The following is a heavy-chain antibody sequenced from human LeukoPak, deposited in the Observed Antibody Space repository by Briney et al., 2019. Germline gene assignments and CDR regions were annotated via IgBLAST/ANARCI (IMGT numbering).Heavy chain of an antibody. Sequence: GGSLRLSCAASGFTFSSYGMHWVRQAPGKGLEWVAVISYDGSNKYYADSVKGRFTISRDNSKNTLYLQMNSLRAEDTAVYYCAKEGSSPSLFDYWGQGTLVTVSS. CDR3: AKEGSSPSLFDY. CDR2: ISYDGSNK. J-gene: IGHJ4*02. CDR1: GFTFSSYG. D-gene: IGHD6-6*01. V-gene: IGHV3-30*18.